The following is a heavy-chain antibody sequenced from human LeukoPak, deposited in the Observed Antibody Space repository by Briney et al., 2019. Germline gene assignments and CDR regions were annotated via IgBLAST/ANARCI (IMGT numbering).Heavy chain of an antibody. CDR3: ARVLYSYGLSFDY. D-gene: IGHD5-18*01. Sequence: GGSLRLSCAASGFTFSSYWMSWVRQAPGKGLEWVANIKQDGSEKYYVDSVKGRFTISRDNAKNSLYLQMNSLRADDTAVYYCARVLYSYGLSFDYWGQGTLVTVSS. CDR2: IKQDGSEK. CDR1: GFTFSSYW. V-gene: IGHV3-7*01. J-gene: IGHJ4*02.